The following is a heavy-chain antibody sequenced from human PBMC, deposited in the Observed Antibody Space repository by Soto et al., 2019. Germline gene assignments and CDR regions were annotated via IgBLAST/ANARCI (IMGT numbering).Heavy chain of an antibody. Sequence: PSETLSLTCTVSGGSISSYYWSWIRQPPGKGLEWIGYIYHSGSTNYNPSLKSRVTISVDTSKNQFSLKLSSVTAADTAVYYCARDRGLGSGWYGWFDPWGQGTLVTVSS. V-gene: IGHV4-59*01. D-gene: IGHD6-19*01. J-gene: IGHJ5*02. CDR3: ARDRGLGSGWYGWFDP. CDR2: IYHSGST. CDR1: GGSISSYY.